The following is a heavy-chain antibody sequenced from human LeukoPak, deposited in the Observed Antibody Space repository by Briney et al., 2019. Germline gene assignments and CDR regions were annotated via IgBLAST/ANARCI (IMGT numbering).Heavy chain of an antibody. CDR3: ARLRDSSGWYHMDY. V-gene: IGHV4-59*08. CDR1: GDSISSYY. D-gene: IGHD6-19*01. Sequence: SETLSLTCTVSGDSISSYYWSWIRQPPGQGLEWIGYIYYSGSTNYNPSLRSRVTISLDTSKNQFSLKLSSVTAADTAVYYCARLRDSSGWYHMDYWGQGTLVTVSS. J-gene: IGHJ4*02. CDR2: IYYSGST.